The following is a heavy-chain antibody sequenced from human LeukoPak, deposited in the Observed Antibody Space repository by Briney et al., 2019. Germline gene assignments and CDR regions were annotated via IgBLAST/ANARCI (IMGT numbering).Heavy chain of an antibody. V-gene: IGHV1-18*01. CDR1: GYTFMRYG. Sequence: ASVKVSCKASGYTFMRYGISWVRQAPGQGLEWMGWISNYNGNTNYAENLEGRVTVTTDPSSSTANMELRSLTSDDTAVCYCARDHPAVVSWALENYFDYWGQGTLVTVSS. D-gene: IGHD5-24*01. CDR2: ISNYNGNT. CDR3: ARDHPAVVSWALENYFDY. J-gene: IGHJ4*02.